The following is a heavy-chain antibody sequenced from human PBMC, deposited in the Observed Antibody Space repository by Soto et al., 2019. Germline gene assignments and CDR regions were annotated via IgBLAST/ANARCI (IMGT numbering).Heavy chain of an antibody. Sequence: SETLSLTCTVSGGSISSGGYYWSWIRQHPGKGLEWIGYIYYSGSTYYNPSLKSRVTISVDTSKNQFSLKLSSVTAADTAVYYCARERGATSAFDIWSQGTMVTVSS. J-gene: IGHJ3*02. CDR3: ARERGATSAFDI. V-gene: IGHV4-31*03. D-gene: IGHD1-26*01. CDR2: IYYSGST. CDR1: GGSISSGGYY.